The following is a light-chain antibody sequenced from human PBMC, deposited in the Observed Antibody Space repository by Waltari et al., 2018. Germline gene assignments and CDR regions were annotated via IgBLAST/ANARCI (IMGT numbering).Light chain of an antibody. V-gene: IGLV1-44*01. CDR2: SND. J-gene: IGLJ1*01. Sequence: QSVLTQPPSVSGTPGQRVIISCSGSSSNIGIKTVNWYQQLPGPAPKLLLYSNDQRPSGIPDRVSVSKSGSSASLSISGLQSEDEAEYHCAAWDGSLNAYVFGGGTKVTVL. CDR1: SSNIGIKT. CDR3: AAWDGSLNAYV.